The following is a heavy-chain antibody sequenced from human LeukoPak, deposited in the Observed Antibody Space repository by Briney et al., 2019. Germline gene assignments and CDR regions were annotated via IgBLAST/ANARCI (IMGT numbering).Heavy chain of an antibody. Sequence: ASVMVSCKASGYTFTGYYMHWVRQAPGQGLEWMGWINPNNGGTKYAQKFQGRVTMTRDTSISTAYMELSRLRSDDTAVYYCARPLLWWPQVGYFDYWGQGTLVTVSS. CDR1: GYTFTGYY. CDR2: INPNNGGT. V-gene: IGHV1-2*02. CDR3: ARPLLWWPQVGYFDY. J-gene: IGHJ4*02. D-gene: IGHD4/OR15-4a*01.